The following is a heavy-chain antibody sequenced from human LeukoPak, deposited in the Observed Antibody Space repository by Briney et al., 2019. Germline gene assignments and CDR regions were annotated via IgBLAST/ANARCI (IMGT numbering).Heavy chain of an antibody. Sequence: GGSLRLSCAASGFTFSSYAMHWVRQAPGKGLEWVAVISYDGSNKYYADSVKGRFTISRDNSKNTLYLQMNSLRAEDTAVYYCAREDYDSSGYPPVNWFDPWGQGTLVTVSS. CDR1: GFTFSSYA. D-gene: IGHD3-22*01. CDR2: ISYDGSNK. CDR3: AREDYDSSGYPPVNWFDP. V-gene: IGHV3-30*04. J-gene: IGHJ5*02.